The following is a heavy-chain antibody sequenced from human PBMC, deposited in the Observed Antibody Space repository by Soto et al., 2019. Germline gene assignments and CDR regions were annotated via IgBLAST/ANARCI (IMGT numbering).Heavy chain of an antibody. V-gene: IGHV4-61*01. CDR3: AKVRGRSIAARPNYYGMDV. CDR2: INQSGST. J-gene: IGHJ6*02. CDR1: SGSVRSGNYH. Sequence: PSETLSLTCTASSGSVRSGNYHWSWIRQPPGKGLEWIGEINQSGSTNYNPSLKSRVTISVDTSKNQFSLKLSSVTAADTAVYYCAKVRGRSIAARPNYYGMDVWGQGTTVTVSS. D-gene: IGHD6-6*01.